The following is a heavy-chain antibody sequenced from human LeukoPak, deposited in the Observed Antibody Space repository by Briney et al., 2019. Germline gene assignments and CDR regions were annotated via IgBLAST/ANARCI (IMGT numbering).Heavy chain of an antibody. CDR2: ISPYNGNT. D-gene: IGHD5-12*01. J-gene: IGHJ4*02. CDR3: ARVANRDGYDFDY. Sequence: ASVKVSCKASGYTFNRYGLSWVRQAPGQGLEWMGWISPYNGNTNYAQNLQGRVSMTTDTSTGTAYMELRSLRSDDTAVYYCARVANRDGYDFDYWGQGTLVTVSS. CDR1: GYTFNRYG. V-gene: IGHV1-18*01.